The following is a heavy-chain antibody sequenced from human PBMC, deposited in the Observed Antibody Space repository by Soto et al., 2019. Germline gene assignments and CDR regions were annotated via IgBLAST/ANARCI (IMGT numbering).Heavy chain of an antibody. J-gene: IGHJ5*02. V-gene: IGHV3-13*01. D-gene: IGHD3-3*01. CDR1: GFTFSSYD. CDR3: TIGGLNXYDFWSGYYTRYNWFDP. CDR2: IGTAGDT. Sequence: GGSLRLSCAASGFTFSSYDMHWVRQATGKGLEWVSAIGTAGDTYYPGSVKGRFTISRENAKNSLYLQMNSLRAGDTXXXXXTIGGLNXYDFWSGYYTRYNWFDPWGQGTLVTVSS.